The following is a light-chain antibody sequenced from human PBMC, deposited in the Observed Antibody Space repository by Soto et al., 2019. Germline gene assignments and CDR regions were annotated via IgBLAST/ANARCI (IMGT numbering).Light chain of an antibody. Sequence: QSVLTQPPSASGTPGQRVTISCSGSSSNIGSSTVTWYQQLPGTAPKLLLYNTNERPSGVPDRFSGSKSGTSASLAISGLQSEDEADYYCAAWDDSLYVVFGGGTKLTVL. CDR1: SSNIGSST. V-gene: IGLV1-44*01. CDR2: NTN. J-gene: IGLJ2*01. CDR3: AAWDDSLYVV.